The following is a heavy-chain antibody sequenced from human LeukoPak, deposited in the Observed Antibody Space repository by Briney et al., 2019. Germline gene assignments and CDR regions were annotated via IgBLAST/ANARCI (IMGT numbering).Heavy chain of an antibody. CDR2: IYYSGST. D-gene: IGHD3-22*01. Sequence: PSETLSLTCAVSGGSISSTSYYWAWIRQPPGKGLEWIGTIYYSGSTYHNPSLKSRITLSVDTSRNQFSLRLSSVDAADTAVYYCAKAGVRYFDSSGLYAFDFWGQGTTVTVSS. J-gene: IGHJ3*01. CDR1: GGSISSTSYY. V-gene: IGHV4-39*01. CDR3: AKAGVRYFDSSGLYAFDF.